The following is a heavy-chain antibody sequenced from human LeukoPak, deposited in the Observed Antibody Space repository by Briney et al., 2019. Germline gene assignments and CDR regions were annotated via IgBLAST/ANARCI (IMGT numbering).Heavy chain of an antibody. V-gene: IGHV3-30-3*01. D-gene: IGHD5-18*01. CDR2: ISYDGSNK. Sequence: GGSLRLSCAASGLTFSSYAMHWVRHPPGKGLEWVAVISYDGSNKLYADSVEGGYTISRDNSKATLYLKMNSLRAEDAAVYYCARDQFDTDDRKEKTDAFDIWGQGTMVTVSS. CDR3: ARDQFDTDDRKEKTDAFDI. J-gene: IGHJ3*02. CDR1: GLTFSSYA.